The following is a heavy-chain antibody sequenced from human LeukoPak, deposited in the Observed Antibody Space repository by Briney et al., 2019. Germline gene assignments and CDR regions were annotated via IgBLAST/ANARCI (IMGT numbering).Heavy chain of an antibody. Sequence: GASVTVSCKASGYTFTGYQIHWVRQAPGQGLEWMGWINPNNGATNYAQEFRGRVTMTRDTSIGTAYMELSRLKSDDTALYYCARDYYGSGSYSTDCWGQGTLVTVSS. J-gene: IGHJ4*02. CDR1: GYTFTGYQ. CDR3: ARDYYGSGSYSTDC. V-gene: IGHV1-2*02. D-gene: IGHD3-10*01. CDR2: INPNNGAT.